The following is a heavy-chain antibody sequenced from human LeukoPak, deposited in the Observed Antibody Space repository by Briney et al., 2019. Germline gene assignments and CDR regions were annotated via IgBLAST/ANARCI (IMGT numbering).Heavy chain of an antibody. D-gene: IGHD3-10*01. V-gene: IGHV3-53*01. CDR3: ALIWFGEFPFDY. Sequence: GGSLRLSCAASGFTFRNHGMHWVRQAPGKGLEWVSVIYSGGSTYYADSVKGRFTISRDNSKNTLYLQMNSLRAEDTAVYYCALIWFGEFPFDYWGQGTLVTVSS. J-gene: IGHJ4*02. CDR1: GFTFRNHG. CDR2: IYSGGST.